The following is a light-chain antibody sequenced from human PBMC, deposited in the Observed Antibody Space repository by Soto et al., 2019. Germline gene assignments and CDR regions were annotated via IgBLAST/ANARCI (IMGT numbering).Light chain of an antibody. CDR2: KAS. Sequence: DIQMTQSPSTLSGSVGDRVTITCRASQTISSWLAWYQQNPGKAPKLLIYKASTLKSGVPSRFSGSGSGTEFTLTIISLQPDYFATYYCQDYNSYSEAFGQGTKVELK. CDR1: QTISSW. CDR3: QDYNSYSEA. V-gene: IGKV1-5*03. J-gene: IGKJ1*01.